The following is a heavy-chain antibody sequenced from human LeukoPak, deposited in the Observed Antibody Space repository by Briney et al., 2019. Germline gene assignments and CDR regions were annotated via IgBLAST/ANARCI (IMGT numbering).Heavy chain of an antibody. D-gene: IGHD6-19*01. V-gene: IGHV4-59*01. CDR1: GGSISSYY. J-gene: IGHJ3*02. Sequence: PSETLSLTCTVSGGSISSYYWSWIRQPPGKGLEWIGYIYYSGSTNYNPSLKSRVTISVDTSKNQFSLKLSSVTAADTAVYYCARAHDYKQWLAINRRDDAFDIWGQGTMVTVSS. CDR3: ARAHDYKQWLAINRRDDAFDI. CDR2: IYYSGST.